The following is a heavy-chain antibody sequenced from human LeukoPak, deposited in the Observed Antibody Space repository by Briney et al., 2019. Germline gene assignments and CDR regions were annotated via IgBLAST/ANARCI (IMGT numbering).Heavy chain of an antibody. CDR3: ARDLSSSWYAFAY. D-gene: IGHD6-13*01. J-gene: IGHJ4*02. V-gene: IGHV3-7*01. CDR2: IKQDGSEK. CDR1: GFTVSSYW. Sequence: GGSLRLSCAASGFTVSSYWMSWVRQTPGKGLEWVANIKQDGSEKYYVDSVKGRFTISRDNAKNSLYLQMNSLRAEDTAVYYCARDLSSSWYAFAYWGQGTLVTVSS.